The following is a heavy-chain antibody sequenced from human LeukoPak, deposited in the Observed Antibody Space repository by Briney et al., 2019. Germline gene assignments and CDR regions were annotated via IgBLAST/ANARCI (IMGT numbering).Heavy chain of an antibody. CDR2: ISGSGGST. D-gene: IGHD3-16*02. Sequence: GSLRLSCAASGFTVSSNYMSWVRQAPGKGLEWVSAISGSGGSTYYADSVKGRFTISRDNSKNTLYLQMNSLRAEDTAVYYCAKDQGEDYDYVWGSYRRGVDYWGQGTLVTVSS. V-gene: IGHV3-23*01. CDR3: AKDQGEDYDYVWGSYRRGVDY. J-gene: IGHJ4*02. CDR1: GFTVSSNY.